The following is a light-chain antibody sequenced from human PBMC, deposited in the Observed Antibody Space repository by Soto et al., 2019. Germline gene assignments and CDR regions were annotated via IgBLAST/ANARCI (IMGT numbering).Light chain of an antibody. CDR2: DVN. Sequence: QSVLTQPRSVSGSPGQSVTFSCTGTSGDIGAYNYVSWYQFHPGKAPKMIIYDVNKRPSGVPDRFSGSKSGNTASLTISWLQAEDEADYYCCSYAGSNNFYVFGTGTKVTVL. V-gene: IGLV2-11*01. CDR1: SGDIGAYNY. CDR3: CSYAGSNNFYV. J-gene: IGLJ1*01.